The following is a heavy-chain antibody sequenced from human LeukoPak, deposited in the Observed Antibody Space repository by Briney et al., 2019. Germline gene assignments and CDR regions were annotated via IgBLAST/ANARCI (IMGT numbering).Heavy chain of an antibody. CDR3: ARDSPNEAAADILDY. J-gene: IGHJ4*02. CDR1: GYTFTSYY. V-gene: IGHV1-46*01. Sequence: GASVKVSCKASGYTFTSYYMHWVRQAPGQGLEWMGIINPSGGSTSYAQKFQGRATMTRDTSTSTVYMELSSLRSEDTAVYYCARDSPNEAAADILDYWGQGTLVTVSS. D-gene: IGHD6-13*01. CDR2: INPSGGST.